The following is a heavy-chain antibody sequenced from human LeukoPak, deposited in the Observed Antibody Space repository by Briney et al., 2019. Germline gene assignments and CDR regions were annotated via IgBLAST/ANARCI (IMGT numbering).Heavy chain of an antibody. Sequence: PLETLSLTCTVSGGSISSNYWSWIRQPAGKGLEWIGRIYTSGSTNYNPSLKSRVTMSVDTSKKLFSLKLSSVTAADTAVYYCASGQMTTVTRGYYYYMDVWGKGTTVTVSS. V-gene: IGHV4-4*07. CDR3: ASGQMTTVTRGYYYYMDV. D-gene: IGHD4-17*01. CDR2: IYTSGST. CDR1: GGSISSNY. J-gene: IGHJ6*03.